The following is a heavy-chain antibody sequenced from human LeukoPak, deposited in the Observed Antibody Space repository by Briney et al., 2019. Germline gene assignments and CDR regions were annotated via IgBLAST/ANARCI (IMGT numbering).Heavy chain of an antibody. CDR1: GYTFTGYY. CDR3: ARVATITGEYYYYYYYMDV. V-gene: IGHV1-2*02. Sequence: ASVKVSCKASGYTFTGYYMHWVRQAPGQGLEWMGWINPNSGGTNYAQKFQGRVTMTRDTSISTAYMELSRLRSDDAAVYYCARVATITGEYYYYYYYMDVWGKGTTVTVSS. J-gene: IGHJ6*03. D-gene: IGHD5-12*01. CDR2: INPNSGGT.